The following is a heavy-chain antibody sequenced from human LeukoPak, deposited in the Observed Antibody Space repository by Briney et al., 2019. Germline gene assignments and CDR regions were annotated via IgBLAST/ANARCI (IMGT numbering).Heavy chain of an antibody. V-gene: IGHV3-23*01. CDR2: ISGSGGST. D-gene: IGHD1-1*01. Sequence: GGSLRLSCAASGFTFSNYAMSWVRQAPGKGLEWVSAISGSGGSTYYADSVKGRFTISRDNSKNTLYLQMNSLRAEDTAVYYCAKDRNAFLGQRINFDYWGQGTLVTVSS. CDR1: GFTFSNYA. CDR3: AKDRNAFLGQRINFDY. J-gene: IGHJ4*02.